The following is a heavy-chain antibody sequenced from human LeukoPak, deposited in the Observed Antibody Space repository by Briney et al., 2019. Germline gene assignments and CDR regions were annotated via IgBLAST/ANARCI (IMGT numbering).Heavy chain of an antibody. Sequence: ASVKVSCKASGYTFTSYYMHWVRQAPGQGLEWMGIINPSGGSTSYAQKFQGRVTMTRDTSTSTVYMELSSLRSEDTAVYYCAREGVDIVATRNNWFDPWGQGTLVTVSS. CDR1: GYTFTSYY. CDR2: INPSGGST. D-gene: IGHD5-12*01. J-gene: IGHJ5*02. V-gene: IGHV1-46*01. CDR3: AREGVDIVATRNNWFDP.